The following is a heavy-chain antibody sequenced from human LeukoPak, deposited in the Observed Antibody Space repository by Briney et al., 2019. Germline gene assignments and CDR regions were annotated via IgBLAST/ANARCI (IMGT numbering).Heavy chain of an antibody. V-gene: IGHV3-23*01. CDR3: ARGSDYGFDY. CDR2: ISGSGSST. J-gene: IGHJ4*02. Sequence: PGGSLRLSCAASGFTFSNYAMTWVRQAPGKGLEWVSGISGSGSSTYYADSVKGRFTLSRDYPKNTLYLQMNSLRAEDTAVYYCARGSDYGFDYWGQGTLVTVSS. CDR1: GFTFSNYA. D-gene: IGHD4-17*01.